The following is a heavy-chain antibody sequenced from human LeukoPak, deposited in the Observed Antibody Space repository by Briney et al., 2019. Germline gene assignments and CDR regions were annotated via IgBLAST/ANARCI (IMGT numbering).Heavy chain of an antibody. J-gene: IGHJ5*02. CDR3: ARLQSQGDIVATSA. CDR1: GGTFSSYA. V-gene: IGHV1-69*13. Sequence: GASVKVSCKASGGTFSSYAISWVRHGPGQGNEWMGGIIPIFGTANYAQKFQGRVTITADESTSTAYMELSSLRSEDTAVYYCARLQSQGDIVATSAWGQGTLVTVSS. CDR2: IIPIFGTA. D-gene: IGHD5-12*01.